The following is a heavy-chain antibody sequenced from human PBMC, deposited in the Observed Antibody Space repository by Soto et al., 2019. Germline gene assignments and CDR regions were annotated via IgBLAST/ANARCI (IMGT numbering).Heavy chain of an antibody. J-gene: IGHJ6*02. CDR3: SRGRWDIVLVPASHGMDV. V-gene: IGHV3-53*01. CDR1: GFTVSTNF. D-gene: IGHD2-2*01. CDR2: VYSGGST. Sequence: SGGSLRHSCADSGFTVSTNFMNWVPQAPGKGLEWVSVVYSGGSTYYADSVKGRFTLSRDKPKNTLYLQTNSLRAEDTAVYFCSRGRWDIVLVPASHGMDVWGQGT.